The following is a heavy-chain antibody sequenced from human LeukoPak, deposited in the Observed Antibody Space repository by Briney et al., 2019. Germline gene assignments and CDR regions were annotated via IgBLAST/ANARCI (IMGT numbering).Heavy chain of an antibody. V-gene: IGHV4-39*01. CDR1: GGSISSYY. Sequence: SETLSLTCTVSGGSISSYYWGWIRQPPGKGLEWIGSIYYSGNTYYNASLKSQVSISIDTSKNQFSLRLTSVTAADTAVYYCARTRGDYDLYFDYWGQGTLVTVSS. J-gene: IGHJ4*02. CDR3: ARTRGDYDLYFDY. CDR2: IYYSGNT. D-gene: IGHD4-17*01.